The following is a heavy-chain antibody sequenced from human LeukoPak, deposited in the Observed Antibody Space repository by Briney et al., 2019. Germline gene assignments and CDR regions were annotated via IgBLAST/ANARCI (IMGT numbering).Heavy chain of an antibody. Sequence: GASVKVSCKVSGYTLTELSMHWVRQAPGKGLEWMGGFDPEDGETIYAQKFQGRVTMTEDTSTDTAYMELSSLRSEDTAVYYCATKGLVGWELPRTYWYFDLWGRGTLVTVSS. V-gene: IGHV1-24*01. CDR1: GYTLTELS. D-gene: IGHD1-26*01. CDR3: ATKGLVGWELPRTYWYFDL. J-gene: IGHJ2*01. CDR2: FDPEDGET.